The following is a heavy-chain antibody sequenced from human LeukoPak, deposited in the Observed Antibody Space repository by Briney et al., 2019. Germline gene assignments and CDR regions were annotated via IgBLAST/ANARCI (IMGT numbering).Heavy chain of an antibody. CDR1: GFTFSSYA. Sequence: GSLRLSCAASGFTFSSYAMSWVRQAPGKGLEWVSAISSSSDYIYYGDSVKGRFTISRDNAKNSLYLQMNSLRAEDTAVYYCARVLSPLPDSYNLWSGSDYWGQGSLVTVSS. J-gene: IGHJ4*02. V-gene: IGHV3-21*06. D-gene: IGHD3-3*01. CDR3: ARVLSPLPDSYNLWSGSDY. CDR2: ISSSSDYI.